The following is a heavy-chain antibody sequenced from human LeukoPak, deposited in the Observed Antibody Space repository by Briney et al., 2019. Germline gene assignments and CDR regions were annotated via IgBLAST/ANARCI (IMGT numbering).Heavy chain of an antibody. CDR3: ARDLHWGPDY. CDR1: GYTFTGYY. D-gene: IGHD7-27*01. J-gene: IGHJ4*02. V-gene: IGHV1-2*02. Sequence: ASMKVSCKASGYTFTGYYMHLVRQAPGQGLEWMGWINPYTGDTNYAQKFQGRVTMTRDTSISTAYMELSSLRSDDTAVYYCARDLHWGPDYWGQGTLVTVSS. CDR2: INPYTGDT.